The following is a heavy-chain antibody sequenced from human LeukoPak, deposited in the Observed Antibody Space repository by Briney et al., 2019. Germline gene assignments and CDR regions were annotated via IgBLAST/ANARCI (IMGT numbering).Heavy chain of an antibody. CDR2: IWYDGSNK. CDR3: ARVAYSARGHDY. CDR1: GFTFSSYG. V-gene: IGHV3-33*01. J-gene: IGHJ4*02. Sequence: GGSLRLSCAASGFTFSSYGMHWVRQAPGKGLEWVAVIWYDGSNKYYADSVKGRFTISRDNSKNTLYLQMNSLRAEDTAVYYCARVAYSARGHDYWGQGTLVTVSS. D-gene: IGHD6-13*01.